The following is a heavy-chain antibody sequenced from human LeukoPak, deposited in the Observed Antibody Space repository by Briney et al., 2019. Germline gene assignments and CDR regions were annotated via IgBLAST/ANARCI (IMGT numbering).Heavy chain of an antibody. CDR3: ARDSGYDFGSYYYMDV. CDR2: ISAYNGNP. V-gene: IGHV1-18*01. D-gene: IGHD5-12*01. Sequence: ASVKVSCKASGYSITSYGFSWARQAPGQGLEWMGWISAYNGNPKYAQKLQGRVTLTTDTSTSTTYMELRSLRSDDTAVYYCARDSGYDFGSYYYMDVWGQGTTVTVSS. CDR1: GYSITSYG. J-gene: IGHJ6*03.